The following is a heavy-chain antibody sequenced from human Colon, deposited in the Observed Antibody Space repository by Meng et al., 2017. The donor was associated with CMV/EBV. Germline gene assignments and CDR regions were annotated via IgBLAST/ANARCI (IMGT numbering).Heavy chain of an antibody. V-gene: IGHV3-11*04. D-gene: IGHD3-3*01. CDR3: ASHITIFGVPYPNSWFDP. CDR2: ITNSGITT. Sequence: GGSLRLSCAASGFNFSDYYMSWIRQAPGKGLDWISYITNSGITTYYADSVRDRFTISRDNAKNSLYLQMNSLRAEDTAVYYCASHITIFGVPYPNSWFDPWGQGTLVTVPQ. J-gene: IGHJ5*02. CDR1: GFNFSDYY.